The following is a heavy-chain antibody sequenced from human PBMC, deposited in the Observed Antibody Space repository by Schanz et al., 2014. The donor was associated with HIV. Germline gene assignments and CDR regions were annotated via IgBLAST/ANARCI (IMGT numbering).Heavy chain of an antibody. CDR3: AKPEYDSSGNSQSHFDY. V-gene: IGHV3-30*18. J-gene: IGHJ4*02. Sequence: VQLLDSGGGLVQPGGSLRLSCIASGFTFNNYAMTWVRQAPGKGLEWVAVISYDGTNKKFADSVKGRFTISRDNSKNMVYLQMNSLRAEDTAVYYCAKPEYDSSGNSQSHFDYWGPGTLVTVSS. CDR2: ISYDGTNK. CDR1: GFTFNNYA. D-gene: IGHD3-22*01.